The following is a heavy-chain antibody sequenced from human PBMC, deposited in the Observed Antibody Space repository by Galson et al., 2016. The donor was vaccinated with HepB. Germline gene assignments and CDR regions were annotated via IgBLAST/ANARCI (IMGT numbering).Heavy chain of an antibody. D-gene: IGHD3-22*01. Sequence: SLRLSCAVSGFTFSNAWMNWVRQAPGKGLEWVGRIKSKTDGGTTDYGAPVKGRFTISRDDSKNTLYLQMNSLITEDTAVYYCTTDSPRRGFRRSDYWGQGTLVTVSS. CDR2: IKSKTDGGTT. V-gene: IGHV3-15*07. J-gene: IGHJ4*02. CDR3: TTDSPRRGFRRSDY. CDR1: GFTFSNAW.